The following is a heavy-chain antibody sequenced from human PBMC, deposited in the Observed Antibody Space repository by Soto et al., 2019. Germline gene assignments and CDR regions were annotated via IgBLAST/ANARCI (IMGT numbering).Heavy chain of an antibody. CDR3: AKDRTQLLTTVTQFDP. D-gene: IGHD4-17*01. J-gene: IGHJ5*02. CDR2: ISGSGDST. Sequence: GGSLRLSCAASGFTFSSYAMSWVRQAPGKGLEWVSAISGSGDSTYYADSVKGRFTISRDNSKNTLFLQMNSLRAEDTAVYYCAKDRTQLLTTVTQFDPWGQAPLVTVS. CDR1: GFTFSSYA. V-gene: IGHV3-23*01.